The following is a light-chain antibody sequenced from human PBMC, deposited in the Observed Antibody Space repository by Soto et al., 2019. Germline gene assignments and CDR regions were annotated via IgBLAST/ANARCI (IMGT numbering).Light chain of an antibody. CDR1: ERVSSN. CDR2: ATS. V-gene: IGKV3D-15*01. J-gene: IGKJ1*01. CDR3: HQQHNCPPT. Sequence: IVMTQSPATLSVSPGERATLSCRASERVSSNLAWYQQKPGQAPRLLLYATSTSSMGIPARFRGSGSGTEYTPPNSSLLSQDFVAYYCHQQHNCPPTFGQGTQVEIK.